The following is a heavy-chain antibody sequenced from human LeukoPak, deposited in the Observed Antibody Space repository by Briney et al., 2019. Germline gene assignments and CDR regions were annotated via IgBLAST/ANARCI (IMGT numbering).Heavy chain of an antibody. CDR3: AKDMGIAVALQY. CDR2: FDPEDGET. Sequence: GASVKVSCKVSGYTLTELSMHWVRQAPGKGLGWMGGFDPEDGETIYAQKFQGRVTMTEDTSTDTAYMELSSLRSEDTALYYCAKDMGIAVALQYWGQGTLVTVSS. V-gene: IGHV1-24*01. J-gene: IGHJ4*02. CDR1: GYTLTELS. D-gene: IGHD6-19*01.